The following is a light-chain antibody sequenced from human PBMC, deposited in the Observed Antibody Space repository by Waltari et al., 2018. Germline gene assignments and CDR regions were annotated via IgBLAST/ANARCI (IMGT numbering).Light chain of an antibody. V-gene: IGLV3-21*04. CDR3: LVWHSTIDHQGV. CDR2: YDS. CDR1: NIGSKS. Sequence: SYVVTQSPSVSVAPGETARITCGGDNIGSKSVHWYQQRPGQAPALVISYDSDRPSGTPERFSCSNSGNTATLTISWVEAEDEADYYCLVWHSTIDHQGVFGGGTKLTVL. J-gene: IGLJ2*01.